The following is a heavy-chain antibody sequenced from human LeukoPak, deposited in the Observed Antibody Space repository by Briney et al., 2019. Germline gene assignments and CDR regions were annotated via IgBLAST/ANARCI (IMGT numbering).Heavy chain of an antibody. Sequence: GGSLRLSCAASGFTFSSYWMHWVRQAPGQGLEWVANIKPDGNEKNYVDSVKGRFTVSRDNAENSLDLQMNSLRAEDTGVYYCARVRNYFGSGTSPLAYWGQGTLVIVSS. CDR2: IKPDGNEK. J-gene: IGHJ4*02. D-gene: IGHD3-10*01. CDR3: ARVRNYFGSGTSPLAY. V-gene: IGHV3-7*01. CDR1: GFTFSSYW.